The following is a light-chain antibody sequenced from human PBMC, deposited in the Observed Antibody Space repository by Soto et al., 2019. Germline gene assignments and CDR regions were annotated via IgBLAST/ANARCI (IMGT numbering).Light chain of an antibody. CDR2: GAS. CDR3: QQYDDWLRLT. V-gene: IGKV3D-15*01. CDR1: QSVNIY. Sequence: IKITQSPATLSVTQRERATLSCRDSQSVNIYLAWYQQKPGQAPSLLIFGASYRATGIPARFSGSGSGTEFNLTISSLQSEDFAVYFCQQYDDWLRLTFGGGTKVDI. J-gene: IGKJ4*01.